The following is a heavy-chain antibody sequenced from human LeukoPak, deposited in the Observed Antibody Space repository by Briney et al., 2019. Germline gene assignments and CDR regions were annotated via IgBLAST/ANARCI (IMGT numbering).Heavy chain of an antibody. CDR2: IYYSGST. J-gene: IGHJ4*02. Sequence: PSQTLSLTCTVSGGSISSSDYYWSWIRQPPGKGLEWIGYIYYSGSTYYNPSLKSRVTISVDTSKNQFSLKLSSVTAADTAVYYCARDTAMVGFDYWGQGTLVTVSS. CDR3: ARDTAMVGFDY. D-gene: IGHD5-18*01. V-gene: IGHV4-30-4*01. CDR1: GGSISSSDYY.